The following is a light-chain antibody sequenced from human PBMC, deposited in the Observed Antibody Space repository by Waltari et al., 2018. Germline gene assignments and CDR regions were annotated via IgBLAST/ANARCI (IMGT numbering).Light chain of an antibody. V-gene: IGLV4-69*01. Sequence: QLVLTQSPSASASLGASVKLTCTLSSGHGSNVIAWLPQQPKKGPRYLMKVNSDGSHNKGDEIPARFSGSSSGAERYLTISSLQSEDEADYYCQTGGHGTWVFGGGTKLTVL. CDR2: VNSDGSH. CDR3: QTGGHGTWV. CDR1: SGHGSNV. J-gene: IGLJ3*02.